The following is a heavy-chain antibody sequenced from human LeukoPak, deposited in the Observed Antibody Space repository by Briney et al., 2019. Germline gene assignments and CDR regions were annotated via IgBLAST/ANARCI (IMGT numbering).Heavy chain of an antibody. J-gene: IGHJ5*02. D-gene: IGHD2-2*02. Sequence: PSETLSLTCTVSGGSISSYYWSWIRQPAGKGLEWIGRIYTSGSTNYNPSLKSRVTMSVDTSKNQFSLKLSSVTAADTAVYYCARTDIVVVPAAISWFDPWGQGTLVTVSS. CDR3: ARTDIVVVPAAISWFDP. CDR2: IYTSGST. V-gene: IGHV4-4*07. CDR1: GGSISSYY.